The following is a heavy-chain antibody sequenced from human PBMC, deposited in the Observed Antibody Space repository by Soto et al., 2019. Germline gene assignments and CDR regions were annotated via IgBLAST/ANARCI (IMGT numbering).Heavy chain of an antibody. CDR3: AKASAPGGTYFPLWF. J-gene: IGHJ4*02. Sequence: PSETLSLTCTVSGVTVSSDAYYWSWIRQAPGKGLEWVSSISGSGGSTYYADSVKGRFTISRDNSKNTLYLQMNSLRAEDTAVYYCAKASAPGGTYFPLWFWGQGTLVTVSS. V-gene: IGHV3-23*01. CDR1: GVTVSSDAYY. CDR2: ISGSGGST. D-gene: IGHD1-26*01.